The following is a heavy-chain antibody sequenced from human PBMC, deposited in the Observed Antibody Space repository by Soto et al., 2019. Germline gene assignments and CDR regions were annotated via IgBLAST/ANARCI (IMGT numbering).Heavy chain of an antibody. CDR2: IIPIFGTA. CDR3: ARDLYSSSWYCSYYYYGMDV. Sequence: QVQLVQSGAEVKKPGSSVKVSCKASGGTFSSYAISWVRQAPGQGLEWMGGIIPIFGTANYAQKLQGRVTITSDESTSTSYIELSSLRSEDTAVYYCARDLYSSSWYCSYYYYGMDVWGQGTTVTVSS. CDR1: GGTFSSYA. J-gene: IGHJ6*02. D-gene: IGHD6-13*01. V-gene: IGHV1-69*01.